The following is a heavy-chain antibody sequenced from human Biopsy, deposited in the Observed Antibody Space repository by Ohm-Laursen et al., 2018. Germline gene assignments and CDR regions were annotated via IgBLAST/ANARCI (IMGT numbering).Heavy chain of an antibody. CDR1: GDSLTSGPED. V-gene: IGHV4-61*01. Sequence: GTLSLTCTVSGDSLTSGPEDWSWIRQSPGQGLEYIGFIYSGGNTNYNPSLKNRVTMSVDTSKNQFYLKLYSVTAADTAVYYCARGRRTSGWPYFDNWGQGALVIVSP. CDR3: ARGRRTSGWPYFDN. CDR2: IYSGGNT. J-gene: IGHJ4*02. D-gene: IGHD6-19*01.